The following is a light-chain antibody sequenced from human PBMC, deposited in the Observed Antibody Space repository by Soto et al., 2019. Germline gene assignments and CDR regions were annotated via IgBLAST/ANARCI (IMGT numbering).Light chain of an antibody. CDR2: GTS. Sequence: DIQMTQFPSSLSASIGDRVTITCRTSQRISSYLNWYQQKPGKAPKLLIYGTSSLQSGVPSRFGGSGSGTAFTLTISSLQPEDFATYYCQQSYNTPLFGGGTKVDIK. V-gene: IGKV1-39*01. CDR1: QRISSY. J-gene: IGKJ4*01. CDR3: QQSYNTPL.